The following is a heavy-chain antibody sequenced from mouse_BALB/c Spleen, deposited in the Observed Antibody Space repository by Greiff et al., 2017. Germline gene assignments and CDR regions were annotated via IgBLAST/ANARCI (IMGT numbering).Heavy chain of an antibody. V-gene: IGHV5-4*02. J-gene: IGHJ2*01. Sequence: EVQGVESGGGLVKPGGSLKLSCAASGFTFSDYYMYWVRQTPEKRLEWVATISDGGSYTYYPDSVKGRFTISRDNAKNNLYLQMSSLKSEDTAMYYCARERDEGNYFDYWGQGTTLTVSS. CDR2: ISDGGSYT. D-gene: IGHD2-14*01. CDR1: GFTFSDYY. CDR3: ARERDEGNYFDY.